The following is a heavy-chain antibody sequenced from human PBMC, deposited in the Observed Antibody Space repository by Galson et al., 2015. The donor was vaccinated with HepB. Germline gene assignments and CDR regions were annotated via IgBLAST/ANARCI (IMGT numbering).Heavy chain of an antibody. CDR1: GFTFSSYW. CDR2: INEDGREK. Sequence: SLRLSCAASGFTFSSYWMSWVRQVPGKGLEWVANINEDGREKHYADSVKGRFTISKDNAKNSMYLEMNSLRVEDTAVYYCARDGARGVRLNDYWGQGTLVTVSS. J-gene: IGHJ4*02. D-gene: IGHD5-12*01. CDR3: ARDGARGVRLNDY. V-gene: IGHV3-7*03.